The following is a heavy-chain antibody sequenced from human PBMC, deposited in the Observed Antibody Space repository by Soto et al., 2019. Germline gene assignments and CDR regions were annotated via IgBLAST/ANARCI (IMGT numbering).Heavy chain of an antibody. CDR2: VGTGGTA. J-gene: IGHJ1*01. CDR3: VPSIPAAGTRYFQH. CDR1: GFTFSSYA. D-gene: IGHD6-13*01. V-gene: IGHV3-23*01. Sequence: EVQLLESGGGLVQPGGSLRLSCAASGFTFSSYAMSWVRQAPGKGLEWVSAVGTGGTAYYADSVKGRFTISRDNSKNTLYLQINSLRAEDTAVYYCVPSIPAAGTRYFQHWGQGTLVTVSA.